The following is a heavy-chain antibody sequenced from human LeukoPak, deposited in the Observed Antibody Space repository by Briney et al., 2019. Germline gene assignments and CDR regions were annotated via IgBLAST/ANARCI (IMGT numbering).Heavy chain of an antibody. CDR1: GFTFSGSA. J-gene: IGHJ5*02. V-gene: IGHV3-73*01. D-gene: IGHD3-22*01. CDR3: AKDGYYDSSGPNWFDP. Sequence: GGSLRLSCAASGFTFSGSAMHWVRQASGKGLEWVGRIRSKANSYATAYAASVKGRFTISRDDSKNTLYLQMNSLRAEDTAVYYCAKDGYYDSSGPNWFDPWGQGTLVTVSS. CDR2: IRSKANSYAT.